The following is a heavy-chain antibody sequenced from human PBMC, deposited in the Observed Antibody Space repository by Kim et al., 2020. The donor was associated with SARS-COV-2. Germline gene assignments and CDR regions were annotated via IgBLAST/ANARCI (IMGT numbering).Heavy chain of an antibody. CDR1: GFTFGDYA. D-gene: IGHD3-22*01. Sequence: GGSLRLSCAASGFTFGDYAMHWVRQAPGKGLEWVSGISWNSGSIGYADSVKGRFTISRDNAKNSLYLQMNSLRAEDTALYYCAKDPAIWYDSSGTFDYWGQGTLVTVSS. J-gene: IGHJ4*02. V-gene: IGHV3-9*01. CDR2: ISWNSGSI. CDR3: AKDPAIWYDSSGTFDY.